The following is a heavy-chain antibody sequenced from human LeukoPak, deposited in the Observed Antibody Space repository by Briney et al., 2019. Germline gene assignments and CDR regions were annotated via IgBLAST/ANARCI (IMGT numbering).Heavy chain of an antibody. J-gene: IGHJ4*02. Sequence: PGGSLRLSCAASGFTFSNYAMSWVRQAPGKGLEWVSYISNSSGTIYYTDSLKGRFTISRDNAKNSLYLQMNSLRAEDTAVYYCARGRDSGYDFDYWGQGTLVTVSS. D-gene: IGHD5-12*01. CDR1: GFTFSNYA. CDR2: ISNSSGTI. V-gene: IGHV3-48*01. CDR3: ARGRDSGYDFDY.